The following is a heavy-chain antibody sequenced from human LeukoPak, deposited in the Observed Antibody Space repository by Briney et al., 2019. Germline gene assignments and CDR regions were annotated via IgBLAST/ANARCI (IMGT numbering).Heavy chain of an antibody. Sequence: SGTLSLTCAVYGGSFSGYYWSWIRQPPGKGLEWIGEINHSGSTNYNPSLKSRVTISVDTPKNQFSLKLSSVTAADTAVYYCARGRYYYIEWGQGTLVTVSS. CDR1: GGSFSGYY. V-gene: IGHV4-34*01. CDR2: INHSGST. D-gene: IGHD3-10*01. J-gene: IGHJ4*02. CDR3: ARGRYYYIE.